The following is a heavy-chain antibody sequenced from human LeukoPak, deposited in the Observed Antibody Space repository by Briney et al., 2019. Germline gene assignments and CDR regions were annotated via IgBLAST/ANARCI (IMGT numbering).Heavy chain of an antibody. CDR2: ISGSGGST. CDR3: AKARGFCSGGSCYNPFDP. D-gene: IGHD2-15*01. J-gene: IGHJ5*02. CDR1: GFSFSSYA. Sequence: GGSLRLSCAASGFSFSSYAMSWVRQAPGKGLEWVSGISGSGGSTYYADSVKGRFTISRDNSKNTLYVQMNSLGAEDTAVYYCAKARGFCSGGSCYNPFDPWGQGTLVTVSS. V-gene: IGHV3-23*01.